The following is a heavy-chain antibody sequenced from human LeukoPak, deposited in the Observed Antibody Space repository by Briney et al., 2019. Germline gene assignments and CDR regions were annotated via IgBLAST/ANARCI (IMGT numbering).Heavy chain of an antibody. CDR1: GYTLTELS. J-gene: IGHJ4*02. CDR2: FDPEDGET. Sequence: ASVKVSCKVSGYTLTELSMHWVRQAPGNGLEWMGGFDPEDGETIYAQKFQGRVTMTEDTSTDTAYMELSSLRSEDTAVYYCATDKGGYSGYDFGYWGQGTLVTVSS. D-gene: IGHD5-12*01. V-gene: IGHV1-24*01. CDR3: ATDKGGYSGYDFGY.